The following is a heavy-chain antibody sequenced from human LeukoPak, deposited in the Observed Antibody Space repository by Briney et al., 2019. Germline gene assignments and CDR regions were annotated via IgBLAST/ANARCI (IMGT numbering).Heavy chain of an antibody. J-gene: IGHJ3*02. CDR2: IYYSGST. Sequence: SETLSLTCTVSGVSFSSFQWSWIRQSPVKGLEWIGYIYYSGSTNYNPSLKSRVTISVDTSKNQFSLKLSSVTAADTAVYYCARHRSFYGSALNLYAFDIWGQGTMVTVSS. CDR1: GVSFSSFQ. V-gene: IGHV4-59*08. CDR3: ARHRSFYGSALNLYAFDI. D-gene: IGHD3-10*01.